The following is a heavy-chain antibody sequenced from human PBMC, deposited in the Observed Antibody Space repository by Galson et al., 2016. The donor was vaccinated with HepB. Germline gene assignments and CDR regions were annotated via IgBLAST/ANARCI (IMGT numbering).Heavy chain of an antibody. CDR3: VRHSTAMDRESRRCSNYGVDV. D-gene: IGHD3-10*01. V-gene: IGHV4-39*01. CDR1: GGSISNSHYY. Sequence: SETLSPTCAVSGGSISNSHYYWGWVRQPPGKGLEWVGSVYHTGKAYSSPSLRGPPPMSADKSNNSFSLKLISVTAADASVYWSVRHSTAMDRESRRCSNYGVDVWGQGTPVSVSS. J-gene: IGHJ6*02. CDR2: VYHTGKA.